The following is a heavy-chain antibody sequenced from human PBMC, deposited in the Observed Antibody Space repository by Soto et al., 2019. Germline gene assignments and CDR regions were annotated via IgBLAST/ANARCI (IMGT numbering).Heavy chain of an antibody. CDR3: ARELIDYSNWFDP. Sequence: SETLSLTCTFSGFSISSGGYYWSWIRQHPGKGLEWIGYIYYSGSTYYNPSLKSRVTISVDTSKNQFSLKLSSVTAADTAVYYCARELIDYSNWFDPWGQGTLVTVS. J-gene: IGHJ5*02. D-gene: IGHD2-15*01. V-gene: IGHV4-31*03. CDR2: IYYSGST. CDR1: GFSISSGGYY.